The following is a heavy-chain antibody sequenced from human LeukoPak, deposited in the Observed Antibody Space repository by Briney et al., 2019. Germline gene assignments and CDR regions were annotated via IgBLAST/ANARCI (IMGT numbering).Heavy chain of an antibody. V-gene: IGHV4-34*01. D-gene: IGHD2-21*02. CDR3: AREAYCGGDCYSGFDY. CDR2: INHSGST. J-gene: IGHJ4*02. Sequence: SETLSLTCAVYGGSFSGYYWSWIRQPPGKGLEWIGEINHSGSTNYNPSLKSRVTISVDTSKNQFSLKLSSVTAADTAVYYCAREAYCGGDCYSGFDYWAREPWSPSPQ. CDR1: GGSFSGYY.